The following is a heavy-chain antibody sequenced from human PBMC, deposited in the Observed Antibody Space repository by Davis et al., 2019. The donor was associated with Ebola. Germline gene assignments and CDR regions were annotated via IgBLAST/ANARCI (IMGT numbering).Heavy chain of an antibody. CDR1: GFTFSSRA. D-gene: IGHD2-15*01. J-gene: IGHJ2*01. CDR2: ISGGGSYT. V-gene: IGHV3-23*01. CDR3: AKDRQEDRHWYFDL. Sequence: GESLKISCAASGFTFSSRAMTWVRQAPGKGLQWVSTISGGGSYTYYADSVRGRFTISRDKSKKTLYLQMDSLRAEDTAVYYCAKDRQEDRHWYFDLWGRGTLVTVSS.